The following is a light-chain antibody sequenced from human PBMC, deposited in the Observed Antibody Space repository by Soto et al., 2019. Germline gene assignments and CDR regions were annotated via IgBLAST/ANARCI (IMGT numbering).Light chain of an antibody. Sequence: QSALTQPASVSGSPGQSITISCTGTSSDIGAYNYVSWYQQHPGQAPKLMISDVSNRPSGISDRFSGSKSGNTASLTISGLQPDHDAYYYFYSCSSCSGPRHVFGTGTKLTVL. CDR2: DVS. J-gene: IGLJ1*01. V-gene: IGLV2-14*03. CDR3: YSCSSCSGPRHV. CDR1: SSDIGAYNY.